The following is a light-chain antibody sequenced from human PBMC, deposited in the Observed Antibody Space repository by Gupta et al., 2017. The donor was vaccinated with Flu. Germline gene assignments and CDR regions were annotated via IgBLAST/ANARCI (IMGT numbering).Light chain of an antibody. V-gene: IGLV1-44*01. CDR1: SSNIGSST. CDR2: ADD. J-gene: IGLJ3*02. CDR3: SSWDDRLNGPV. Sequence: QSVLTQPPSASGTSGRTVTISCSGSSSNIGSSTVIWYQQVPGAAPKLLIYADDQRPSSVSDRFSGSKSGTSASLTISGLQAEDEANYICSSWDDRLNGPVFGGGTTVAVL.